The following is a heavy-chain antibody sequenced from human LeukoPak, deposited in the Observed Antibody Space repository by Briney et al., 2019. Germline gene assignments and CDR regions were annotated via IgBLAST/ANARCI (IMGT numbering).Heavy chain of an antibody. D-gene: IGHD4-17*01. CDR1: GFTVSSNY. V-gene: IGHV3-66*01. CDR3: ARAADYGDFYPSPFDY. Sequence: PGGSLRLSCAASGFTVSSNYMSWVRQAPGKGLEWVSVIYSGGSTYYADSVKGRFTISRDNSKNTLYLQMNSLRAEDTAVYYCARAADYGDFYPSPFDYWGQGTLVTVSP. CDR2: IYSGGST. J-gene: IGHJ4*02.